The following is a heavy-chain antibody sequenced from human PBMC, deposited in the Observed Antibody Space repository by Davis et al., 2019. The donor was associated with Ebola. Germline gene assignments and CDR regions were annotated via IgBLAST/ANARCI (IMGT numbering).Heavy chain of an antibody. CDR1: GFTFSSYG. D-gene: IGHD6-6*01. Sequence: PGGSLRLSCAASGFTFSSYGMHWVRQAPGKGLEWVAVIRYDGSNKYYADSVKGRFTISRDNSKNTLYLQMNSLRAEDTAVYYCAKSQLRSSSSSDWFDPWGQGTLVTVSS. V-gene: IGHV3-30*02. CDR2: IRYDGSNK. CDR3: AKSQLRSSSSSDWFDP. J-gene: IGHJ5*02.